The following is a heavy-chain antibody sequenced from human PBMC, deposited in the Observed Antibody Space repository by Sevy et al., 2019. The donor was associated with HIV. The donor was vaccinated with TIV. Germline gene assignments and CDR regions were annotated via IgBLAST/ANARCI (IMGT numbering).Heavy chain of an antibody. Sequence: GGSLRLSCAASGFTFSSYSMNWVRQAPGKGLEWVSSISSSSSYIYYTDTVKGRFTISRDNAKNSLYLQMNSLRAEDTAAYYCARGGFDGIFDPWGQGTLVTVSS. CDR3: ARGGFDGIFDP. V-gene: IGHV3-21*01. J-gene: IGHJ5*02. CDR2: ISSSSSYI. CDR1: GFTFSSYS. D-gene: IGHD1-26*01.